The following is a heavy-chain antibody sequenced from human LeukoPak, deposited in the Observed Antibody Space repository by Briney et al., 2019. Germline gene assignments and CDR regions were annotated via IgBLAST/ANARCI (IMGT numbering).Heavy chain of an antibody. Sequence: GGSLRLSCAASGFPFSASAMTWVRQAPGKGLEWVSHILSTGTIYYADSMRGRFTISRDNSKNTLYLLMTSLRADDTAVYYCATVKYDYGDPVGWFDPWGQGTLVTVSS. V-gene: IGHV3-23*01. CDR3: ATVKYDYGDPVGWFDP. CDR1: GFPFSASA. D-gene: IGHD4-17*01. J-gene: IGHJ5*02. CDR2: ILSTGTI.